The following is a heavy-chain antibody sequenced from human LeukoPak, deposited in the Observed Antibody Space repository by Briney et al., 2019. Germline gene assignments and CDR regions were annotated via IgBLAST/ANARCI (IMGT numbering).Heavy chain of an antibody. D-gene: IGHD3-10*01. CDR1: GGSISSGGYY. J-gene: IGHJ4*02. V-gene: IGHV4-31*03. Sequence: PSETLSLTCTVSGGSISSGGYYWSWIRQHPGKGLEWIGYIYYSGSTYYNPSLKSRVTISVDTSKNQFSLKLSSVTAADTAVYYCARGQVKGSYYTLFDYFDYWGQGTLVTVSS. CDR2: IYYSGST. CDR3: ARGQVKGSYYTLFDYFDY.